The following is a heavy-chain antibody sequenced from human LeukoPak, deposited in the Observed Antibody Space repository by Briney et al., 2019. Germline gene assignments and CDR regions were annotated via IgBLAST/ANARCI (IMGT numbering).Heavy chain of an antibody. CDR3: ARGAGVVSGTTLDY. CDR1: GYTFTSYG. V-gene: IGHV1-18*01. D-gene: IGHD1-1*01. J-gene: IGHJ4*02. CDR2: ISAYNGNT. Sequence: ASVKVSCKASGYTFTSYGISWVRQAPGQGLEWMGWISAYNGNTNYAQKFQGRVTMTRDTSTSTVYMELNSLRSEDTAIFYCARGAGVVSGTTLDYWGQGTLVTVSS.